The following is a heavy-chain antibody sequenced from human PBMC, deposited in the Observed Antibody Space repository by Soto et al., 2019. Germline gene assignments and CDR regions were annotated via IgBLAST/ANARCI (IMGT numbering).Heavy chain of an antibody. Sequence: EVQLLESGGGLVQPGGSLRLSCAASGFTFGDYAMSWVRQAPGKGLEWVGFIRSKAYGGTTEYAASVKGRFTISRDDSKSIAYLQMNSLKTEDTAVYYCTRGGLVLLWFGDDYGMDVWGQGTTVTVSS. D-gene: IGHD3-10*01. CDR1: GFTFGDYA. J-gene: IGHJ6*02. V-gene: IGHV3-49*04. CDR3: TRGGLVLLWFGDDYGMDV. CDR2: IRSKAYGGTT.